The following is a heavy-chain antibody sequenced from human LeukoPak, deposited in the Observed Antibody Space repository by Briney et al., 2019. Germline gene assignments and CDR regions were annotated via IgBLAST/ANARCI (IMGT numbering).Heavy chain of an antibody. D-gene: IGHD3-10*01. CDR1: GFPFSSYW. CDR2: IKQDGSKK. Sequence: GGSLRLSCVASGFPFSSYWMTWVRQAPGKGLEWVANIKQDGSKKSYVDSVKGRFTISRDNAKNSLYLQMNSLRAEDTAVYYCARAGVLWFGESKFDYWGQGTQVTVSS. CDR3: ARAGVLWFGESKFDY. J-gene: IGHJ4*02. V-gene: IGHV3-7*03.